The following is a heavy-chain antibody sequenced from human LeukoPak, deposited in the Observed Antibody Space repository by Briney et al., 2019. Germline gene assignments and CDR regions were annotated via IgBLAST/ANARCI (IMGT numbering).Heavy chain of an antibody. V-gene: IGHV3-23*01. CDR2: ISGSGGST. CDR1: GFTFSSYA. D-gene: IGHD4-11*01. CDR3: VKEAPGTTIYY. J-gene: IGHJ4*02. Sequence: GGSLRLSCAASGFTFSSYAMSWVRQAPGKGLEWVSAISGSGGSTYYADSVKGRFTISRDNSKNTVDLQMNSLRAEDTAVYFCVKEAPGTTIYYWGQGTLVTVSS.